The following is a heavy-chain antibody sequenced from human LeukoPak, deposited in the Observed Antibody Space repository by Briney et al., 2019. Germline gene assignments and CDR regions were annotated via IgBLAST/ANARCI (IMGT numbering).Heavy chain of an antibody. CDR1: GFTYSSYE. Sequence: GGSLRLSCAASGFTYSSYEMNWVRQAPGKGLEWVSYISSSGSTIYYADSVKGRFTISRDNAKNSLYLQMNSLRAEDTAVYYCAREDLGLGKYYGMDVWGQGTTVTVSS. D-gene: IGHD3-16*01. V-gene: IGHV3-48*03. J-gene: IGHJ6*02. CDR3: AREDLGLGKYYGMDV. CDR2: ISSSGSTI.